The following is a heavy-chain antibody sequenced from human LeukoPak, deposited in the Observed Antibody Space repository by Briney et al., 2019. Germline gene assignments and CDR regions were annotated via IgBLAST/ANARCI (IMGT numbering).Heavy chain of an antibody. CDR2: INPSGGST. Sequence: ASVKVSCKASGYTVTSYYMHWVRQAPGQGLEWMGIINPSGGSTSYAQKFQGRVTMTRNTSISTAYMELSSLRSEDTAVYYCARNLDGDYGHDIWGQGTMVTVSS. V-gene: IGHV1-46*01. J-gene: IGHJ3*02. D-gene: IGHD4-17*01. CDR1: GYTVTSYY. CDR3: ARNLDGDYGHDI.